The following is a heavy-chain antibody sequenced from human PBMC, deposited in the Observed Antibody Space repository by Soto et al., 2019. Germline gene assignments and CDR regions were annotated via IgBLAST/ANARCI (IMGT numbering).Heavy chain of an antibody. CDR3: ARQRSAADPLNF. D-gene: IGHD6-13*01. V-gene: IGHV3-30*04. Sequence: GGSLRLSCAASGFTFSSFAMHWVRQAPGKGLERVAILSYDGRNKYYADSVKGRFTISRDNSKNTLYLQMNSLRAEDTAVYYSARQRSAADPLNFWGQGTLVTVSS. CDR1: GFTFSSFA. CDR2: LSYDGRNK. J-gene: IGHJ4*02.